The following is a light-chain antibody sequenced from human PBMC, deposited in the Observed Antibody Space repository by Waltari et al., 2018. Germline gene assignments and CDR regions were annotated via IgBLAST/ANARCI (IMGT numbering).Light chain of an antibody. J-gene: IGKJ3*01. CDR1: QSVTSNY. CDR2: GTS. Sequence: EIVLTQSPDTLSLSPGERATLSCRASQSVTSNYLDWYQQKPGQAPRLLIYGTSRRATGIPDRFSGSGSGTDFTLTISRLEPEDFAVYYCQRYDTSSLTFGPGTKVDIK. CDR3: QRYDTSSLT. V-gene: IGKV3-20*01.